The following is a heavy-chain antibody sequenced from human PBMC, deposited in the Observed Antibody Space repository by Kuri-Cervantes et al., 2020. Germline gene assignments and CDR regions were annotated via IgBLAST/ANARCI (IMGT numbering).Heavy chain of an antibody. CDR2: IYYSGTT. V-gene: IGHV4-28*01. CDR3: ACIKLDYYYYMGV. D-gene: IGHD1-1*01. Sequence: SETLSLTCAVSGDSISSTNWWGWIRQPPGKGLEWIGYIYYSGTTFSNPSLKSRVTMSVDTSKNQFSLKLSSVTAVDTAVYYCACIKLDYYYYMGVWGKGTTVTISS. J-gene: IGHJ6*03. CDR1: GDSISSTNW.